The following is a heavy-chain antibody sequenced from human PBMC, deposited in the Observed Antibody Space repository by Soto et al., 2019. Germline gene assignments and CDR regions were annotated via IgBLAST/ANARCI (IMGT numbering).Heavy chain of an antibody. CDR3: AKTRDYYDSSGPAY. J-gene: IGHJ4*02. CDR2: ISGSGGST. V-gene: IGHV3-23*01. Sequence: GGSLRLSCAASGFTFSSYAMSWVRQAPGKGLEWVSAISGSGGSTYYADSVKGRFTISRDNSKNTLYLQMNSLRAEDTAVYYCAKTRDYYDSSGPAYWGQGTQVTVSS. CDR1: GFTFSSYA. D-gene: IGHD3-22*01.